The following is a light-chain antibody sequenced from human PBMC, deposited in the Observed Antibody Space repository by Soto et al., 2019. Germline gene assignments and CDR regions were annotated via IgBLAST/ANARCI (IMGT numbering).Light chain of an antibody. V-gene: IGLV2-8*01. CDR2: EVS. J-gene: IGLJ2*01. CDR1: SSDVGGYNY. CDR3: SSYAASNNLGV. Sequence: QSVLTQPPSASGSHGQSVTISCIGTSSDVGGYNYVSWYQQHPGKAPKLMIYEVSKRPSGVPDRFSGSKSGNTASLTVSGLQAEDEADYYCSSYAASNNLGVFGGGTQLTVL.